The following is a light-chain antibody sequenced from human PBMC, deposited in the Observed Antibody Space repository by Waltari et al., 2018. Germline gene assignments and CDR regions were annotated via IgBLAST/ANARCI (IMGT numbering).Light chain of an antibody. J-gene: IGKJ1*01. CDR1: QSISSY. CDR2: AAS. V-gene: IGKV1-39*01. CDR3: QQDYSLPRT. Sequence: DIQMTQSPSSLSASVGDRVTITCRASQSISSYLNWYQQKPGRAPKLLIYAASTLQSWVPSRFSGSGSGTDFTLTISSLQPDDFATYYCQQDYSLPRTFGQGTKVEIK.